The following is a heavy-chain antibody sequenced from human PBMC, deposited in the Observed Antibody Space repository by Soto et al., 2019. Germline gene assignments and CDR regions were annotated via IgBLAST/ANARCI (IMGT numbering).Heavy chain of an antibody. CDR3: ARERYGTSWYESGY. CDR2: IHVYNGNS. J-gene: IGHJ4*02. Sequence: ASVKVSCKASGYPFTSYGISWVRQAPGRGLEWMGWIHVYNGNSRYAQKLQGRVTKTTDTSTSTVYMELRSLRSDDTAVYYCARERYGTSWYESGYWGQGTLVTVS. D-gene: IGHD6-13*01. V-gene: IGHV1-18*04. CDR1: GYPFTSYG.